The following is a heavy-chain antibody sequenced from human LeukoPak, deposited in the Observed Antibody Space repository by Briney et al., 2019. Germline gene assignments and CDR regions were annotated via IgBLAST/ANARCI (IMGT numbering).Heavy chain of an antibody. D-gene: IGHD3-10*01. Sequence: ASVKVSCKDSGYTFFGYYLHWVRQAPGQGLEWMGWINPNSGGTNYAQKFQGRVTMTRDRSISTAYMELSRLRSDDTAVYYCAKGHTIWSFGPWGQGTLVTVSS. CDR2: INPNSGGT. J-gene: IGHJ5*02. CDR3: AKGHTIWSFGP. V-gene: IGHV1-2*02. CDR1: GYTFFGYY.